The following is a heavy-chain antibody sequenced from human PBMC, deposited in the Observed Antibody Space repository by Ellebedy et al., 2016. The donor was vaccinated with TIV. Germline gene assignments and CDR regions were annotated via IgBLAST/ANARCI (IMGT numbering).Heavy chain of an antibody. J-gene: IGHJ4*02. CDR2: ISAAGGST. V-gene: IGHV3-23*01. CDR3: AKDRSIDLELFDC. Sequence: GESLKISCAASGFSFNNFPMTWVRQVPGQGLQWVSSISAAGGSTYYADSVKGRFTISRDNSKNTLYLQMNSLRAGDTAVYYCAKDRSIDLELFDCWGQGTLVTVSS. CDR1: GFSFNNFP. D-gene: IGHD1-26*01.